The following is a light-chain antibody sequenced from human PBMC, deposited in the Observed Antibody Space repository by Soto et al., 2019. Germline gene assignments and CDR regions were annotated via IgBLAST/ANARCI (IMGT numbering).Light chain of an antibody. Sequence: DTQITQSPYSLAASVGDTVTITCXASQTINNYLNWYQQKPGKAPKLLIYAASTLQSGVPSRFSGSLSGTEFTLTISSLQPEDFATYYCQQSYSTPPITDSQGTRLEIK. J-gene: IGKJ5*01. CDR2: AAS. CDR3: QQSYSTPPIT. V-gene: IGKV1-39*01. CDR1: QTINNY.